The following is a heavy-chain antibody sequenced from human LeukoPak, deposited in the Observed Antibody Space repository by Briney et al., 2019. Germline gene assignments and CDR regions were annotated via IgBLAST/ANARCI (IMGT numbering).Heavy chain of an antibody. Sequence: GESLKISRKGSGYSFTSHWIGWVRQMPGKGLEWMGIIYPGDSDTRYSPSFQGQVSISADKSISTAYLQWSSLKASDTATYYCARHALAVAGRYTDYWGQGTLVTVSS. D-gene: IGHD6-19*01. J-gene: IGHJ4*02. CDR2: IYPGDSDT. V-gene: IGHV5-51*01. CDR1: GYSFTSHW. CDR3: ARHALAVAGRYTDY.